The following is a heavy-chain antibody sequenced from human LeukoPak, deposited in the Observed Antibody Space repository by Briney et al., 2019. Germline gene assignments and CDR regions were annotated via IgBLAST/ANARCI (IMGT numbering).Heavy chain of an antibody. CDR2: INHSGST. CDR1: GGSFSGYY. J-gene: IGHJ6*03. V-gene: IGHV4-34*01. D-gene: IGHD4-11*01. CDR3: ARDFVTAGYYMDV. Sequence: SETLSLTCAVYGGSFSGYYWSWIRQPPGKGLEWIGEINHSGSTNYNPSLKSRVTISVDTSKNQFSLKLSSVTAADTAVYYCARDFVTAGYYMDVWGKGTTVTVSS.